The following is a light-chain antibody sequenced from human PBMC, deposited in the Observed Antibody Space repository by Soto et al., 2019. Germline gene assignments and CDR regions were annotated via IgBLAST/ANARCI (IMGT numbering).Light chain of an antibody. J-gene: IGLJ2*01. CDR1: SGRSSYA. Sequence: QLVLTQSPSASASLGASVKLTCTLSSGRSSYAIAWHQQQPEKGPRYLMKVSSDGSHSKGDGIPDRFSGSSSGTERYLTISSLQSEDEADYYCQTWGSVSHVVFGGGTKVTVL. CDR3: QTWGSVSHVV. V-gene: IGLV4-69*01. CDR2: VSSDGSH.